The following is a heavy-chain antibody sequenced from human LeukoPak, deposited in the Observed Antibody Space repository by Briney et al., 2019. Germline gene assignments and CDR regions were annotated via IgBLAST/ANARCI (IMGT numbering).Heavy chain of an antibody. V-gene: IGHV4-59*01. J-gene: IGHJ4*02. D-gene: IGHD5-24*01. CDR2: IYYSGST. CDR3: ARTVEMATIRD. Sequence: PSETLSLTCTVSGGSISSYYWSSIRQPPGKGLEWIGYIYYSGSTNYNPSLKSRVTIAVDTSKNQFSLKLSSVAAADTAVYYCARTVEMATIRDWGQGTLVTVSS. CDR1: GGSISSYY.